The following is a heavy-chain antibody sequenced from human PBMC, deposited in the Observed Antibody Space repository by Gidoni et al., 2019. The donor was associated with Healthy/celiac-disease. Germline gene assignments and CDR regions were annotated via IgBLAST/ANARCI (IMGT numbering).Heavy chain of an antibody. Sequence: QVQLVQSGSELKKPGASVKVSCKASGYTFTSYAMNWVRQAPGQGLEWMGWINTNTGNPTYAQGFTGRFVFSLDTSVSTAYLQISSLKAEDTAVYYCARVSTPPLWGSYRYPDYYYMDVWGKGTTVTVSS. CDR2: INTNTGNP. CDR1: GYTFTSYA. J-gene: IGHJ6*03. D-gene: IGHD3-16*02. V-gene: IGHV7-4-1*02. CDR3: ARVSTPPLWGSYRYPDYYYMDV.